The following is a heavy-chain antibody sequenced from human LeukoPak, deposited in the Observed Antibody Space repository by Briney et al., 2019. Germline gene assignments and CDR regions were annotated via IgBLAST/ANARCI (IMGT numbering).Heavy chain of an antibody. D-gene: IGHD3-10*01. J-gene: IGHJ4*02. V-gene: IGHV4-39*02. Sequence: SETLSLTCTVSGGSISSSSYYWGWIRQPPGKGLEWIGSIYYSGSTYYNPSLKSRVTISVDTSKNQFSLKLSSVTAADTAVYYCAREGGRGLLESRDYWGQGTVVTVSS. CDR1: GGSISSSSYY. CDR3: AREGGRGLLESRDY. CDR2: IYYSGST.